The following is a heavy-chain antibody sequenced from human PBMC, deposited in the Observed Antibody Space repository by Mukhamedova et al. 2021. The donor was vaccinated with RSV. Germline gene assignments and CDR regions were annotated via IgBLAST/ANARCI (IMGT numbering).Heavy chain of an antibody. CDR1: DRY. CDR3: TIAYDIXSFVL. V-gene: IGHV3-72*01. J-gene: IGHJ3*01. Sequence: DRYLDWVRQAPGKGLEWVGRLKPKTYITEYAASVAGRFTISRDDSYNSLYLQINCLSSPVTAIYFCTIAYDIXSFVLLVQVSLVT. CDR2: LKPKTYIT. D-gene: IGHD3-9*01.